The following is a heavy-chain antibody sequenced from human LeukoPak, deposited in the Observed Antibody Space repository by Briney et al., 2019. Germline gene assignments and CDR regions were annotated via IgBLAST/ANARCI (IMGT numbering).Heavy chain of an antibody. J-gene: IGHJ6*02. D-gene: IGHD3-3*01. CDR3: ARDRVPSLFARPDFWSSYYYYGMDV. V-gene: IGHV1-2*06. Sequence: ASVKVSCKASGYTFTGYYMHWVRQAPGQGLEWMGRINPNSGGTNYAQKFQGRVTMTRDTSISTAYMELSRLRPDDTAVYYCARDRVPSLFARPDFWSSYYYYGMDVWGQGTTVTVSS. CDR2: INPNSGGT. CDR1: GYTFTGYY.